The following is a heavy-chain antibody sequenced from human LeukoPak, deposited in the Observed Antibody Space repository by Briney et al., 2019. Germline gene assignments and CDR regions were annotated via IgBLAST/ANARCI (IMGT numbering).Heavy chain of an antibody. D-gene: IGHD3-10*01. V-gene: IGHV3-23*01. CDR2: IGGSGGST. J-gene: IGHJ5*01. CDR1: GFTFSIYG. CDR3: AKLMVRGVIIINNWFDS. Sequence: GGFLRLSCAASGFTFSIYGMSWVRQAPGKGLEWVSGIGGSGGSTYYADSVKGRFTISRDNSKNTLYLQMNSLRAEDTAVYYCAKLMVRGVIIINNWFDSWGQGTLVTVSS.